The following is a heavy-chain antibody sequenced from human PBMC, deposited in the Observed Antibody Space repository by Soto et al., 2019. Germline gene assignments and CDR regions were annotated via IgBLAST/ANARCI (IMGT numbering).Heavy chain of an antibody. CDR1: GGTFSSYP. J-gene: IGHJ4*02. Sequence: SVKDSFKASGGTFSSYPISWVRQAPGQGLDGMGGIIPIFGTANYAQKFQGRVTITADESTSTAYMELSSLRSEDTAGYYCASPPGYYYDSSGYLSGPYYFDYWGQGTLVTVSS. CDR3: ASPPGYYYDSSGYLSGPYYFDY. CDR2: IIPIFGTA. V-gene: IGHV1-69*13. D-gene: IGHD3-22*01.